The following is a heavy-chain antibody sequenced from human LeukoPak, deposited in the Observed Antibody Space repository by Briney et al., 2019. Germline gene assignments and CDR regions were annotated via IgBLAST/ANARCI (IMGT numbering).Heavy chain of an antibody. D-gene: IGHD5-18*01. CDR1: GFTFSSYG. CDR2: ISYDGSNK. J-gene: IGHJ6*02. CDR3: ATPRGDTALDV. V-gene: IGHV3-30*03. Sequence: GGSLRLSCAASGFTFSSYGMLWVRQAPGKGLEWLAVISYDGSNKYYADSVKGRFTISRDNSKNTLYLQMNSLRAEDTAVYYCATPRGDTALDVWGQGTTVTVSS.